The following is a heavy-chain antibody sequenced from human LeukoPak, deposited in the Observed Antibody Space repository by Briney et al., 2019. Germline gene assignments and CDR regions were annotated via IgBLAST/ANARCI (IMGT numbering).Heavy chain of an antibody. CDR3: ARDVSAVAGICGDYFDY. J-gene: IGHJ4*02. Sequence: WETLSLTCTVSGGSISSCYWSWLRQPAGKGLEWIGRIYTSGSTNYNTSLKGRVTISVDTSKNQFSLKLSSVTAADTGVYYWARDVSAVAGICGDYFDYWGQGTLVTVSS. V-gene: IGHV4-4*07. CDR1: GGSISSCY. D-gene: IGHD6-19*01. CDR2: IYTSGST.